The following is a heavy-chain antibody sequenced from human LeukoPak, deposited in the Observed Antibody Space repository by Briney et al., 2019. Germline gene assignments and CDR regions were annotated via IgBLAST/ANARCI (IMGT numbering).Heavy chain of an antibody. V-gene: IGHV1-46*01. CDR1: GYTFTSYY. Sequence: ASVTVSCKASGYTFTSYYMHWVRQAPGQGLEWMGIINPSGGSTSYAQKFQGRVTMTRDTSTSTVYMELSSLRSEDTAVYYCARDRAYYYDSSGHYFDYWGQGTLVTVSS. CDR3: ARDRAYYYDSSGHYFDY. J-gene: IGHJ4*02. D-gene: IGHD3-22*01. CDR2: INPSGGST.